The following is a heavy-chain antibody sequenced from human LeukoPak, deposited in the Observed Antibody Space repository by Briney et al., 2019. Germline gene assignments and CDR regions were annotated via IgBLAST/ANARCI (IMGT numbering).Heavy chain of an antibody. CDR2: IYTSGST. Sequence: PSETLSLTCTISGGSISTYCWSWIRLPAGKGLEWIGRIYTSGSTDYNPSLKSRVTISVDKSKNQFSLKLSSVTAADTAIYYCARDNAFDIWGQGTMVTVSS. J-gene: IGHJ3*02. CDR1: GGSISTYC. CDR3: ARDNAFDI. V-gene: IGHV4-4*07.